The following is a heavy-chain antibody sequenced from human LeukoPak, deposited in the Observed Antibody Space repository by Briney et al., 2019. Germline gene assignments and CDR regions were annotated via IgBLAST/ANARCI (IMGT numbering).Heavy chain of an antibody. J-gene: IGHJ6*03. V-gene: IGHV4-4*07. Sequence: PSETLTLTCTVSGGSISSYYWSWIRQPAGKGLEWIGRIYTSGSTNYNPSLKSRVTMSVDTSKNQFSLKLSSVTAADTAVYYCARVTGGNWNYYYYYMDVWGKGTTVTVSS. CDR2: IYTSGST. CDR3: ARVTGGNWNYYYYYMDV. CDR1: GGSISSYY. D-gene: IGHD1-1*01.